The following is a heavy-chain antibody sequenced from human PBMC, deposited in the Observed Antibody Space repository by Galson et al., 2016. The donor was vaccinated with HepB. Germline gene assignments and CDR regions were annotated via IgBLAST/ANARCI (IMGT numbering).Heavy chain of an antibody. Sequence: SLRLSCAASGFFFSGRAMSWVRQAPGEGLEWRVNIKQDGTQKDYVDSVKGRFTISRDNAKNSLYLQMNSLRVEDTAVFYCARLGDYGGNDESYYFDYWGQGTLVTVSS. CDR3: ARLGDYGGNDESYYFDY. V-gene: IGHV3-7*01. J-gene: IGHJ4*02. D-gene: IGHD4-23*01. CDR2: IKQDGTQK. CDR1: GFFFSGRA.